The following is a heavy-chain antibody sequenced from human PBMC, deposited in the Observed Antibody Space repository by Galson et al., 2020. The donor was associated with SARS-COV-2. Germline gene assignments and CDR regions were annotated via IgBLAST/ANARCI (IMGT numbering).Heavy chain of an antibody. CDR1: GDSISSDY. J-gene: IGHJ4*02. CDR2: IYNIGSS. CDR3: AKLPGDSDY. V-gene: IGHV4-4*09. Sequence: ETSETLSLTCNVSGDSISSDYWSWIRQPPGTGLEWIGYIYNIGSSNYNPSLKGRVTISADTSKNQFSLKLASVTAADTAVYYCAKLPGDSDYWGQGTLVTVSS.